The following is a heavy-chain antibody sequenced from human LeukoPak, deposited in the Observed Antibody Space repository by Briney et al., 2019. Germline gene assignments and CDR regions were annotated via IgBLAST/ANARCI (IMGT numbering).Heavy chain of an antibody. D-gene: IGHD3-3*02. CDR1: GFIFSSYI. CDR2: ISSRSTTI. CDR3: ATGTFP. Sequence: PGGSLRLSSAASGFIFSSYIMNWVRQAPGEGLEWLSYISSRSTTIYYSDSVKGRFTVSRDNARNTLYLQMNSLRAEDTAVYYCATGTFPWGQGTLVTV. J-gene: IGHJ4*02. V-gene: IGHV3-48*04.